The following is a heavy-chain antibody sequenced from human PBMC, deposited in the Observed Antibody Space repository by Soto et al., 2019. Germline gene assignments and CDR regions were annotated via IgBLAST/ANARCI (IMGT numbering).Heavy chain of an antibody. CDR3: ARGLLQLRFLEWLSYYYYGMDV. V-gene: IGHV4-34*01. Sequence: SETLSLTCAVYGGSFSGYYWSWIRQPPGKGLEWIGEINHSGSTNYNPSLKSRVTISVDTSKNQFSLKLSSVTAADTAVYYCARGLLQLRFLEWLSYYYYGMDVWGQGTTVTVSS. CDR1: GGSFSGYY. D-gene: IGHD3-3*01. CDR2: INHSGST. J-gene: IGHJ6*02.